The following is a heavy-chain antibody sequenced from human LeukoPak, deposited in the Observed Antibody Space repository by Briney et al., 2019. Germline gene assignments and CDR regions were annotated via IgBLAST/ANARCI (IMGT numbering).Heavy chain of an antibody. CDR2: ISGSGGST. D-gene: IGHD4-17*01. CDR1: GFTFSNYA. V-gene: IGHV3-23*01. J-gene: IGHJ4*02. CDR3: AKHGEAYGDSRTDY. Sequence: GGSLRLSCAASGFTFSNYAMSWVRQAPGKGLEWVSVISGSGGSTYYADSVKGRFTISRDNSKNTLHLQMNSLRAEDTAVYYCAKHGEAYGDSRTDYWGQGTLVAVSS.